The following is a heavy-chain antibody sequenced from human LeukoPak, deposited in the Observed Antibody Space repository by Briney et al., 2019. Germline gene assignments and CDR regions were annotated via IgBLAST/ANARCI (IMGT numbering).Heavy chain of an antibody. CDR1: GGSISSSSYY. Sequence: SETLSLTCTVSGGSISSSSYYWGWIRQPPGKGLEWIGSIYYSGSTCYNPSLKSRVTISVDTSKNQFSLKLSSVTAADTAVYYCARRSGDFWSGYANWFDPWGQGTLVTVSS. V-gene: IGHV4-39*01. CDR3: ARRSGDFWSGYANWFDP. J-gene: IGHJ5*02. CDR2: IYYSGST. D-gene: IGHD3-3*01.